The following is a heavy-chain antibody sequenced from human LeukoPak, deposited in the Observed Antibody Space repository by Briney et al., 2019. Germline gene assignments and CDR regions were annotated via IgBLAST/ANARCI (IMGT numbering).Heavy chain of an antibody. CDR1: GVSVSSGGYY. V-gene: IGHV4-61*08. J-gene: IGHJ4*02. D-gene: IGHD7-27*01. CDR3: ARTLSSGVEDY. CDR2: IYYSGST. Sequence: SETLSLTCTVSGVSVSSGGYYWSWIRQPPGKGLEWIGYIYYSGSTNYNPSLKSRVTISVDTSKNQFSLKLSSVTAADTAVYYCARTLSSGVEDYWGQGTLVTVSS.